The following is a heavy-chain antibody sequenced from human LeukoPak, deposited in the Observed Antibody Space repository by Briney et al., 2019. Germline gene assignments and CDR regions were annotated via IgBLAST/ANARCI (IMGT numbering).Heavy chain of an antibody. D-gene: IGHD3-3*01. CDR2: INTDGSST. Sequence: GGSLRLSCAASGFTFSSYWMHWVRQAPGKGLVWVSRINTDGSSTSYADSVKGRFTISRDNAKNTLYLQMNSLRAEDTAVYYRARDKGTIYDFWSGYMPDYWGQGTLVTVSS. CDR1: GFTFSSYW. V-gene: IGHV3-74*01. CDR3: ARDKGTIYDFWSGYMPDY. J-gene: IGHJ4*02.